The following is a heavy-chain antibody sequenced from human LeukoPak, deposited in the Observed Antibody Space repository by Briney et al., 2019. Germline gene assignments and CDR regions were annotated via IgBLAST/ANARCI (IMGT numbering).Heavy chain of an antibody. CDR3: ARERGIFGVVIPFDY. V-gene: IGHV3-33*01. CDR1: GFTFSSYG. CDR2: IWYDGSNK. D-gene: IGHD3-3*01. Sequence: GGSLRLSCAASGFTFSSYGMHWVRQAPGKGLEWVAVIWYDGSNKYYADSMKGRFTISRDNSKNTLYLQMNSLRAEDTAVYYCARERGIFGVVIPFDYWGQGTLVTVSS. J-gene: IGHJ4*02.